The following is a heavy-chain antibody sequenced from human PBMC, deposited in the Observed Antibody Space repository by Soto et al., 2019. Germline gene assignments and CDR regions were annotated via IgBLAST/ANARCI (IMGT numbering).Heavy chain of an antibody. CDR3: ARGIAVAERGVCRFDP. J-gene: IGHJ5*02. V-gene: IGHV1-2*04. CDR2: INPNSGGT. D-gene: IGHD6-19*01. CDR1: GYTFTGYY. Sequence: QVQLVQSGAEVKKPGASVKVSCKASGYTFTGYYMHWVRQAPGQGLEWMGWINPNSGGTNYAQKFQGWVTMTRDTSISTAYMELSRLRSDDTAVYYCARGIAVAERGVCRFDPWGQGTLVTVSS.